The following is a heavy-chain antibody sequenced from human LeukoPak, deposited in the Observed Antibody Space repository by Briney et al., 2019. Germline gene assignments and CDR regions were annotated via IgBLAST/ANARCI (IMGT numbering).Heavy chain of an antibody. CDR1: GVSISSYY. J-gene: IGHJ5*02. D-gene: IGHD4-17*01. CDR3: ARVSVDYGGFDP. CDR2: IYTSGST. V-gene: IGHV4-4*07. Sequence: PSETLSLTCTVSGVSISSYYWSWSRQPAGKGLEWIGGIYTSGSTNYNPSLKSRVTMSVDPSKNQFSLKLSSVTAADTAVYYCARVSVDYGGFDPWGQGTLVTVSS.